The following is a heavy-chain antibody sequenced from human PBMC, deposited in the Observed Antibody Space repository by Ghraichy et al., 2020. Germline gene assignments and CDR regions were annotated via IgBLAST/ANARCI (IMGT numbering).Heavy chain of an antibody. V-gene: IGHV3-48*02. D-gene: IGHD4-23*01. CDR1: GFTFSSYT. CDR3: ARGSRVVRFYYYDGMDV. CDR2: ISRTSGTI. J-gene: IGHJ6*02. Sequence: GSLRLSCAASGFTFSSYTMNWVRQAPGKGLEWVSHISRTSGTIYYADSVKGRFTISRDNAKNSLYLQMSSLRDEDTAIYYCARGSRVVRFYYYDGMDVWGQGTTVTVSS.